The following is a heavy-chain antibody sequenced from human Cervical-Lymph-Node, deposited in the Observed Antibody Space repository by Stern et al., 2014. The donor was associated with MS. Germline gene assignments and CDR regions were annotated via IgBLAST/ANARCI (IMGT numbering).Heavy chain of an antibody. D-gene: IGHD3-10*01. CDR3: ARSTDYSGSGSYDGNWFDP. J-gene: IGHJ5*02. CDR2: ISSSSSYT. CDR1: GFTFSAYY. V-gene: IGHV3-11*06. Sequence: VQLVESGGGLVRPGGSLRLSCAASGFTFSAYYMSWIRQAPGKGLEWLSYISSSSSYTNYGDSVKGRFTISRDNAKNSLFLQMNSLRAEDTAVYYCARSTDYSGSGSYDGNWFDPWGQGTLVTVSS.